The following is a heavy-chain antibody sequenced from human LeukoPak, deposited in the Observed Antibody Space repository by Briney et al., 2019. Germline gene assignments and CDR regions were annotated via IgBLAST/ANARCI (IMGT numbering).Heavy chain of an antibody. CDR3: ARGGYHDSSGLNFDY. Sequence: GGSLRLSCAASGFTFSDYYMSWIRQAPGKGLEWVSYISHRVSDVQYADSVKGRFTISRDNAKNSLYLQMNSLRAEDTAVYYCARGGYHDSSGLNFDYWGQGTLVTVSS. CDR1: GFTFSDYY. J-gene: IGHJ4*02. CDR2: ISHRVSDV. D-gene: IGHD3-22*01. V-gene: IGHV3-11*04.